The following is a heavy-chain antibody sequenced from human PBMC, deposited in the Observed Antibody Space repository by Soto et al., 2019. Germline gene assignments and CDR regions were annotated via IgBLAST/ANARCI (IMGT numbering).Heavy chain of an antibody. Sequence: KTSETLSLTCSVSGGSVSSGSFHWSWIRQPPGKGLQFIGSIFYNGTANYSPSLKNRASISIDTSQSQFFLQLISVAAADTAVYYCARIGGWYDIDFWGQGSLVTVSS. CDR1: GGSVSSGSFH. J-gene: IGHJ4*02. CDR2: IFYNGTA. V-gene: IGHV4-61*01. D-gene: IGHD6-19*01. CDR3: ARIGGWYDIDF.